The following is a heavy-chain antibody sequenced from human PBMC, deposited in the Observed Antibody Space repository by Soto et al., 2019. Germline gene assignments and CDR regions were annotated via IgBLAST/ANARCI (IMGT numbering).Heavy chain of an antibody. V-gene: IGHV4-34*01. D-gene: IGHD2-2*03. Sequence: QVQLQQWGAGLLKPSETLSLTCVVNGGSFSGYYWSWIRLPPGKGLEWIGEINHSGITDSNPSLKSRVTTSVAASRNQSSLKLTSVTAAATAVYYCARARSSVPGRRGIGYYGLDVWGKGTTVTVPS. CDR3: ARARSSVPGRRGIGYYGLDV. CDR1: GGSFSGYY. CDR2: INHSGIT. J-gene: IGHJ6*04.